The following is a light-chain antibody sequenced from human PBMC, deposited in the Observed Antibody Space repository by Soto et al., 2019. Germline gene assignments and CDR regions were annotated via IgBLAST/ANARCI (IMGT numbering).Light chain of an antibody. CDR2: GAS. CDR1: QSVSSY. Sequence: EIVMTQSPVTLSVSPGERATLSCRASQSVSSYLAWYQQKPGQAPRLLIYGASNRATGIPARFSGSGSGTDFTLTISSLEPEDFAVYYCQQRSNWPLTFGQGTRLEI. V-gene: IGKV3-11*01. CDR3: QQRSNWPLT. J-gene: IGKJ5*01.